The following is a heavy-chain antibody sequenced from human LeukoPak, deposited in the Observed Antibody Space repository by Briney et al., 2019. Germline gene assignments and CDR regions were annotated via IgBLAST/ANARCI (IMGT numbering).Heavy chain of an antibody. Sequence: GGSLRLSCAASGFTFSNYWIHWVRQAPGKGLEWVSRINSDGSSTSYADSVKGRFTISRDNAKNTLYLQMNSLRAEDTAFYYCARGVGPSTVSPLNYWGQGTLVTVSS. V-gene: IGHV3-74*01. CDR1: GFTFSNYW. J-gene: IGHJ4*02. CDR2: INSDGSST. CDR3: ARGVGPSTVSPLNY. D-gene: IGHD4-17*01.